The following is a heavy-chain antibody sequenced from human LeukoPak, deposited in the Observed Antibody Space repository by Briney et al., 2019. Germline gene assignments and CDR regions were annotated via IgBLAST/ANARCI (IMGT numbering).Heavy chain of an antibody. CDR3: ARARIDY. V-gene: IGHV3-7*04. CDR1: GFTFSSYW. J-gene: IGHJ4*02. CDR2: IKDDGSEK. Sequence: AWGSLRLSCVGSGFTFSSYWMTWVRQAPGKGLEWVANIKDDGSEKYSVDSVKGRFTISRDNAKNLLYLQMSSLRAEDTAVYYCARARIDYWGQGTLVTVPS. D-gene: IGHD1-14*01.